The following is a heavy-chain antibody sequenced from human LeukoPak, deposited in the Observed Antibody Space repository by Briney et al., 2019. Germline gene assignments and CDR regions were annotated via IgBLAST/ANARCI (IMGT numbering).Heavy chain of an antibody. D-gene: IGHD3-22*01. Sequence: GGSLRLSCAASGFTFDDYAMHWVRQAPGKGLEWVSGISWNSGSIGYADSVKGRFTISRDNAKNSLYLQMNSLRAEDTAVYYCARDLIGEMEEFPWFNYYDSSGCFDYWGQGTLVTVSS. CDR2: ISWNSGSI. CDR3: ARDLIGEMEEFPWFNYYDSSGCFDY. J-gene: IGHJ4*02. V-gene: IGHV3-9*01. CDR1: GFTFDDYA.